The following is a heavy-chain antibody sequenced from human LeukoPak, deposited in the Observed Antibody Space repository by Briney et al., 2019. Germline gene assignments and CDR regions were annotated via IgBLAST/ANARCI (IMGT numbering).Heavy chain of an antibody. CDR1: GGTSSTYT. CDR3: ARVDRYYFYLDV. J-gene: IGHJ6*03. Sequence: GASVKGSCKASGGTSSTYTITWVRQAPGQGLEWMGGIIPIFRTPNYAQKFQGRVTITTDESTSTAYMELSSLKSEDTAIYYCARVDRYYFYLDVWGKGTTVTVSS. CDR2: IIPIFRTP. V-gene: IGHV1-69*05.